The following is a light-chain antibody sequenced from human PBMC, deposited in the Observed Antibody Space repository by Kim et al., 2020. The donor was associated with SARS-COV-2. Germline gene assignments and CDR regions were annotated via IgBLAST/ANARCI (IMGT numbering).Light chain of an antibody. CDR1: SNNVGDQG. Sequence: QTATLTCAGNSNNVGDQGAAWLQQHQGHPPKLLSYRNDNRPSGISERFSASRSGNTASLTITGLQPEDEADYYCSAWDSSLSAWVFGGGTQLTVL. V-gene: IGLV10-54*04. CDR2: RND. J-gene: IGLJ3*02. CDR3: SAWDSSLSAWV.